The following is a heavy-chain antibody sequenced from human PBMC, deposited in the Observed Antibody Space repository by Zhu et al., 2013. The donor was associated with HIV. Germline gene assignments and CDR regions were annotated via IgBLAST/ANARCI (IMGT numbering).Heavy chain of an antibody. J-gene: IGHJ5*02. CDR3: ARDRIAVRPGWFDP. CDR2: ISVYNGNT. CDR1: GYTFNSHG. D-gene: IGHD6-6*01. Sequence: QVQLVQSGVEVKKPGASLKVSCKASGYTFNSHGLSWVRQAPGQGLEWMGWISVYNGNTKYAQNIQDRITMTRDTSTSTAYMELRNLRFDDTAVYYCARDRIAVRPGWFDPWGQGTLVTVSS. V-gene: IGHV1-18*01.